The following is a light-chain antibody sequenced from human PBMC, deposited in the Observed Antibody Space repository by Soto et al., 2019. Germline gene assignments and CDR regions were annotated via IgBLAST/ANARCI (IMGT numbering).Light chain of an antibody. CDR3: QQSFSTPQT. Sequence: DIQMTQSASSLTASLGDRVTITCRASQSINNVLNWYQQKPGQAPKLLMYSATTLLGGVPSRFSGSGSGTDFSLTISSLQPEDFATYYCQQSFSTPQTFGQGTKVEI. J-gene: IGKJ1*01. V-gene: IGKV1-39*01. CDR1: QSINNV. CDR2: SAT.